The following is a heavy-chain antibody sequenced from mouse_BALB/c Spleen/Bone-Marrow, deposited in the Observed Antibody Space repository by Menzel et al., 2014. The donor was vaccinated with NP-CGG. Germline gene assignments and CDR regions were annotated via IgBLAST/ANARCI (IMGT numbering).Heavy chain of an antibody. CDR2: ISSGSGTI. CDR3: ARSWGHFDY. D-gene: IGHD4-1*01. CDR1: GFTFSNFG. Sequence: EVMLVESGGGLVQPGGSRKLSCAASGFTFSNFGMHWVRQAPEKGLEWVAYISSGSGTIYYADTVKGRFTISRDNPKNALFLQMTSLRSEDTAMYYCARSWGHFDYWGQGTTLTVSS. V-gene: IGHV5-17*02. J-gene: IGHJ2*01.